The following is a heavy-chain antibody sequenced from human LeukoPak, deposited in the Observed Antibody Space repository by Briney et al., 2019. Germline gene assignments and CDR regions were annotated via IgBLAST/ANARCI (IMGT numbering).Heavy chain of an antibody. CDR1: GYTFTDDY. Sequence: ASVTVSCKASGYTFTDDYIHWLRPAPGQGLEWMGWINHNSGGTNYAPKFKGRVTMTRDTSISTTYMELNTLRSDDTAMYYCARGGPKPIMGAADCWGQGTLVTVSS. D-gene: IGHD1-26*01. J-gene: IGHJ4*02. CDR2: INHNSGGT. CDR3: ARGGPKPIMGAADC. V-gene: IGHV1-2*02.